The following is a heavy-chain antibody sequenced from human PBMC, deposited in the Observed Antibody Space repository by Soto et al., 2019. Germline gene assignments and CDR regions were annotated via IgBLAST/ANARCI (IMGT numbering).Heavy chain of an antibody. D-gene: IGHD2-8*01. CDR1: GGSISSYY. CDR2: IYTSGST. CDR3: ARHARYCTNGVCYTGYYYGMDV. Sequence: SETLSLTCTVSGGSISSYYWSWIRQPAGKGLEWIGRIYTSGSTNYNPSFQGQVTISADKSISTAYLQWSSLKASDTAMYYCARHARYCTNGVCYTGYYYGMDVWGQGTTVTVSS. J-gene: IGHJ6*02. V-gene: IGHV4-4*07.